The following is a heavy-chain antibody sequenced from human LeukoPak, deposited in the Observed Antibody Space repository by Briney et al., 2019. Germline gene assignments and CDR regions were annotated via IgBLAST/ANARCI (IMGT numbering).Heavy chain of an antibody. CDR3: ARLTNAFDI. CDR1: GYSISSGYY. Sequence: SETLSLTCAVSGYSISSGYYWGWIRQPPGKGGEWIGSIYDSGSTDYKASLKRRVTISVESTKNKFSLKLSSVTAADTAVYYCARLTNAFDIWGQGTMVTVSS. CDR2: IYDSGST. J-gene: IGHJ3*02. V-gene: IGHV4-38-2*01.